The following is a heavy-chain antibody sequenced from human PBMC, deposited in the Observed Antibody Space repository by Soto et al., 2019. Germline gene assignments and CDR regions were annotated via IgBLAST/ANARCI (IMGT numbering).Heavy chain of an antibody. CDR1: GYTFTCYY. Sequence: GASVKVSCNASGYTFTCYYMHWVRQAPGQGLEWMGWINPNSGGTNYAQKFQGWVTMTRDTSISTAYMELSRLRSDDTAVYYCARGFSSGFYGGYYFDYWAQGTLVTVSS. CDR3: ARGFSSGFYGGYYFDY. D-gene: IGHD6-19*01. CDR2: INPNSGGT. J-gene: IGHJ4*02. V-gene: IGHV1-2*04.